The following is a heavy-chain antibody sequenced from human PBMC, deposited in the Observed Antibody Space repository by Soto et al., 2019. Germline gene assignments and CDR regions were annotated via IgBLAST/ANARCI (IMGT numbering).Heavy chain of an antibody. Sequence: EVQLLESGGGLVQYGGSLRLSWVASGFTFSSFAMSWVRQAPGKGLAWVSAIGGSGTPTYYADSVKGRFTVSRDNSKNTVYLHMSSLSDDETAIYYCEKAQPFSTNDLWSVCSDHWGLGTLVSVSS. CDR2: IGGSGTPT. J-gene: IGHJ4*02. CDR1: GFTFSSFA. V-gene: IGHV3-23*01. D-gene: IGHD3-3*01. CDR3: EKAQPFSTNDLWSVCSDH.